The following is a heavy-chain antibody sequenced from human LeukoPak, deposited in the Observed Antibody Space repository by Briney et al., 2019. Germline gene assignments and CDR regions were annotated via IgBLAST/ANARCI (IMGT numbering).Heavy chain of an antibody. D-gene: IGHD3-22*01. V-gene: IGHV1-69*04. CDR2: IIPILGIA. Sequence: SVKVSCKASGGTFSSYTISWVRQAPGQGLEWMGRIIPILGIANYAQKFQDRVTITADKSTSTAYMELSSLRSEDTAVYYCARDYYYDSSGYYSVYWGQGTLVTVSS. CDR1: GGTFSSYT. CDR3: ARDYYYDSSGYYSVY. J-gene: IGHJ4*02.